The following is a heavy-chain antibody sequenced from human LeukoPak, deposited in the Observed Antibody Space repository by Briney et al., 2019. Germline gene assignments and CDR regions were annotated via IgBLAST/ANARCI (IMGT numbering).Heavy chain of an antibody. D-gene: IGHD1-26*01. V-gene: IGHV3-20*04. CDR3: SRGGSPPEARGDVFDI. CDR1: GFTFDDYG. CDR2: INWNGGST. Sequence: PGGSLRLSCAASGFTFDDYGMSWVRQAPGKGLEWVSGINWNGGSTGYADSVKGRFTISRDNAKNSLYLQMNSLRAEDTAVYYCSRGGSPPEARGDVFDIWGQGTMVSVSS. J-gene: IGHJ3*02.